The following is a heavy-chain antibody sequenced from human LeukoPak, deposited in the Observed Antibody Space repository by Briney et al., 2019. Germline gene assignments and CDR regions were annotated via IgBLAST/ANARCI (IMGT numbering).Heavy chain of an antibody. J-gene: IGHJ4*02. D-gene: IGHD2-21*02. V-gene: IGHV3-7*01. CDR2: INQDASEI. Sequence: GGSLRLSCAASGFAFSTYWMNWYRQAPGKGLEWVGNINQDASEINYVDSVRGRFTISRDNAKNSLHLQMNSLRAEDTAVYYCATDRDNSDWQKRFDSWGQGTLVTVSS. CDR3: ATDRDNSDWQKRFDS. CDR1: GFAFSTYW.